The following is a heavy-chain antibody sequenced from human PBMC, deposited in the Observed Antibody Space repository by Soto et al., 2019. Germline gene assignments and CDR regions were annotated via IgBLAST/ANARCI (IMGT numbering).Heavy chain of an antibody. D-gene: IGHD1-1*01. V-gene: IGHV3-23*01. J-gene: IGHJ4*02. Sequence: EVQLLASGGGLGQPGGSLRLSCSASGLGFTTYSMSWVRQPPGKGLEWVSGITGNGHNTYYAESVKGRFTISIDNSKNTLYLQMDSLRAEDAAEYYCASHQGIYKYYFDCWGQGTLVTVSS. CDR2: ITGNGHNT. CDR1: GLGFTTYS. CDR3: ASHQGIYKYYFDC.